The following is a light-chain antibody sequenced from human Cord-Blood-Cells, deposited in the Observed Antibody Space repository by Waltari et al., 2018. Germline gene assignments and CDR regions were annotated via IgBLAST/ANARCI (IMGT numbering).Light chain of an antibody. CDR2: EGS. Sequence: QSALTQPASVSGSPGQSITIPCTGTSSDVGRYNLVSWYQQHPGKAPKLMIYEGSKRPSGVSNRFSGSQSGNTASLTISGLQAEDEADYYCCSYAGSSTLVFGGGTKLTVL. CDR3: CSYAGSSTLV. CDR1: SSDVGRYNL. J-gene: IGLJ2*01. V-gene: IGLV2-23*01.